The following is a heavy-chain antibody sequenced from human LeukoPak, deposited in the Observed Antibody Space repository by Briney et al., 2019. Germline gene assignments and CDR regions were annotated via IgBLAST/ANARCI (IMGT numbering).Heavy chain of an antibody. D-gene: IGHD2-2*01. CDR3: ARLRGYCSTNTCYPLGY. Sequence: GGSLRLSCAASGFIVSSNYMSWVRQVPGKGLEWVSVIYSGDTAFYADSVKGRFTVSRDNSRNTLYLQMNSLGAEDTAMYYCARLRGYCSTNTCYPLGYWGQGTLVTVSS. CDR1: GFIVSSNY. J-gene: IGHJ4*02. V-gene: IGHV3-53*01. CDR2: IYSGDTA.